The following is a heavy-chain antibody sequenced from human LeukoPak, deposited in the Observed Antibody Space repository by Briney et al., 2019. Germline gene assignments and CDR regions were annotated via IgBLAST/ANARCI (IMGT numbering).Heavy chain of an antibody. CDR3: ARGYCSSTSCYFTDY. CDR1: GYTFTGYY. Sequence: ASVKVSCKASGYTFTGYYMHWVRQAPGQGLEWMGWINPNSGGTNYAQKFQGRVTMTRDTSISTAYMELSRLRSDDTAVYYCARGYCSSTSCYFTDYWGQGTLVTVSS. J-gene: IGHJ4*02. D-gene: IGHD2-2*01. V-gene: IGHV1-2*02. CDR2: INPNSGGT.